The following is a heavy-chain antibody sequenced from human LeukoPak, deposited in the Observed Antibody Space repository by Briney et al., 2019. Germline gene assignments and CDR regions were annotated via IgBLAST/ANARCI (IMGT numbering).Heavy chain of an antibody. CDR1: GGSISSYY. V-gene: IGHV4-59*01. CDR3: ARGSDDAFDI. CDR2: IYYSGST. Sequence: SETLSLTCTASGGSISSYYWSWIRQPPGKGLEWIGYIYYSGSTNYNPSLKSRVTISVDTSKNQFSLKLSSVTAADTAVYYCARGSDDAFDIWGQGTMVTVSS. J-gene: IGHJ3*02.